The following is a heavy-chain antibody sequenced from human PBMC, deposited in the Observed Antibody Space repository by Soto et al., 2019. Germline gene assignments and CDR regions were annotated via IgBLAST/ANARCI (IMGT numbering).Heavy chain of an antibody. CDR3: ARDPGGYHRTHYYMDV. CDR2: IYYSGST. Sequence: PSETLSLTCTVSGGSISSGGYYWSWIRQHPGKGLEWIGYIYYSGSTYYNPSLKSRVTISVDTSKNQFSLKLSSVTAADTAVYYCARDPGGYHRTHYYMDVWGKGTTVTVSS. J-gene: IGHJ6*03. D-gene: IGHD3-22*01. V-gene: IGHV4-31*03. CDR1: GGSISSGGYY.